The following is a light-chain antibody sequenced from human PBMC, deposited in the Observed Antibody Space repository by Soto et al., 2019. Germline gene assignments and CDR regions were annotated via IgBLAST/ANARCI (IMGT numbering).Light chain of an antibody. CDR3: SSYTTISTLV. CDR2: EVT. Sequence: QSALTQPASVSGSPGQSITISCTGTSSDVGGFNYVSWYQQYPGKAPKVIIYEVTHRPSGVSNRFSGSKSGNTASLTISGLQAEDEADYYCSSYTTISTLVFGGGTKLTVL. CDR1: SSDVGGFNY. J-gene: IGLJ3*02. V-gene: IGLV2-14*01.